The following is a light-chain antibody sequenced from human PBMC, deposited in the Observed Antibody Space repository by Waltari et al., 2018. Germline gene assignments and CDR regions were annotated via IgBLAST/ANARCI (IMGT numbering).Light chain of an antibody. CDR2: EGS. J-gene: IGLJ2*01. CDR3: SSKSTSSTLVV. CDR1: SSDVGAYNY. Sequence: QSALTQPASVSGSPGQSITISCTGTSSDVGAYNYVSWYQQHPGKAPKIMIYEGSNRYPGVSNRFSGSKSGNTASLTISGLQAEDEADYYCSSKSTSSTLVVFGGGTKLTVL. V-gene: IGLV2-14*01.